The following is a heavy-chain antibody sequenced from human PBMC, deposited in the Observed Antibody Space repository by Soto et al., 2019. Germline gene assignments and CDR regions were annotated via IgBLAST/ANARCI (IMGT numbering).Heavy chain of an antibody. V-gene: IGHV1-46*01. Sequence: ASVKVSCKASGYAFTDYYIHWVRQAPGQGLEWMGVINPRGGSTNYAQQFQGRVTMTRDTSTSTVYMELSSLRSEDTAVYYCARDTLSDYYGSGSYRTPAYYGMDVWGQGNTVTVSS. CDR3: ARDTLSDYYGSGSYRTPAYYGMDV. J-gene: IGHJ6*02. CDR1: GYAFTDYY. D-gene: IGHD3-10*01. CDR2: INPRGGST.